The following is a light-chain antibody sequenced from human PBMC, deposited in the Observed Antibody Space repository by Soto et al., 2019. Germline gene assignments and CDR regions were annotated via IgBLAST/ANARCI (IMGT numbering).Light chain of an antibody. Sequence: LTQPPSASGSPGQSVTISCTGTKNDIGLYDFVSWYQHHPGKAPRLIIYEVVQRPSGVPDRFSGSKSGNTASLTVSGLQAADEADYFCKSYAGSNTYVFGSGTKV. J-gene: IGLJ1*01. V-gene: IGLV2-8*01. CDR2: EVV. CDR1: KNDIGLYDF. CDR3: KSYAGSNTYV.